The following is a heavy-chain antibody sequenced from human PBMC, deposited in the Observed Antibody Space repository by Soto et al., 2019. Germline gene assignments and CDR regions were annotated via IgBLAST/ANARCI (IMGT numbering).Heavy chain of an antibody. CDR2: ISYDGSNK. CDR1: GFTFSSYA. V-gene: IGHV3-30-3*01. J-gene: IGHJ4*02. D-gene: IGHD2-21*02. CDR3: ARDLGIVVVTAILDY. Sequence: PGGSLRLSCAASGFTFSSYAMHWVRQAPGKGLEWVAVISYDGSNKYYADSVKGRFTISRDNSKDTLYLQMNSLRAEDTAVYYCARDLGIVVVTAILDYWGQGTLVTVSS.